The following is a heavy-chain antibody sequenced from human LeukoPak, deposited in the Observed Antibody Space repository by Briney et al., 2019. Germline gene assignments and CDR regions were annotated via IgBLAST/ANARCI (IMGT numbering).Heavy chain of an antibody. Sequence: AGSLRLSCVASGFTFSGHSVSWVRQAPGKGLEWVSTISGSGTSTFYADSVKGRFTFSRDNSKSTLYLEMNSLRVEDTAVYYCGKGGSGYFYTEFWGQGTQVLVSS. J-gene: IGHJ4*02. CDR2: ISGSGTST. V-gene: IGHV3-23*01. CDR3: GKGGSGYFYTEF. D-gene: IGHD3-3*01. CDR1: GFTFSGHS.